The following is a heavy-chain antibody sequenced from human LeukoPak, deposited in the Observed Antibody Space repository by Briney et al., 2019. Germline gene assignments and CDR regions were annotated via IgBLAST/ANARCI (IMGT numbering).Heavy chain of an antibody. CDR3: ARSQSGYTSYGMDV. CDR2: ISSSGSTI. J-gene: IGHJ6*02. D-gene: IGHD3-3*01. Sequence: GGPLTLPCAASVFPFSEYYMRWTRRAPGEGVVGVSYISSSGSTIYYADSVKGRFPISRDNAKNSLYPQMHSLRAEDTAVYYCARSQSGYTSYGMDVWGQGTTVTVSS. V-gene: IGHV3-11*01. CDR1: VFPFSEYY.